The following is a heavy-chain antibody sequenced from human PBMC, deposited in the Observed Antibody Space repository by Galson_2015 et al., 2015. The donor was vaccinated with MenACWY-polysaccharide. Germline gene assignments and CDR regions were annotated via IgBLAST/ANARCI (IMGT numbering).Heavy chain of an antibody. CDR3: AQVITYCRDDSCYSDYCGMDV. V-gene: IGHV3-30*18. CDR2: ISYDGSNK. CDR1: GFTFSSYD. Sequence: SLRLSCAASGFTFSSYDMHWVRQAPGKGLEWVAVISYDGSNKHYAESVKGRFTISRDNSKNTLYLQMNSLRAEDTAVYYCAQVITYCRDDSCYSDYCGMDVWGEGTTVTVSS. J-gene: IGHJ6*04. D-gene: IGHD2-15*01.